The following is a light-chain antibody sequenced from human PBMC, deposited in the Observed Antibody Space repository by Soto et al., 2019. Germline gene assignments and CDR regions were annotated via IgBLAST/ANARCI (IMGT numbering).Light chain of an antibody. J-gene: IGLJ1*01. CDR2: DVS. CDR1: SSDVGGYNS. CDR3: NSYTSRTPYV. Sequence: QSVLTQPASVSGSPGQSITISCTGTSSDVGGYNSVSWYQHHPGKAPKLMIYDVSNRSSGVSSRFSGSKSDNTASLTISGLQAEDEADYYCNSYTSRTPYVFGPGTKVT. V-gene: IGLV2-14*03.